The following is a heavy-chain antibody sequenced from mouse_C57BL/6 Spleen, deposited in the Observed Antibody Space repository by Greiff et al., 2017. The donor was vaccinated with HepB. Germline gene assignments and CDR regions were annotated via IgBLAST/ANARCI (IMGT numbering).Heavy chain of an antibody. J-gene: IGHJ2*01. CDR1: GYTFTSYD. CDR3: ARDPYYDYDEEACDY. V-gene: IGHV1-85*01. Sequence: QVQLQQSGPELVKPGASVKLSCKASGYTFTSYDINWVKQRPGQGLEWIGWIYPRDGSTKYNEKFKGKATLTVDTSSSTAYMELHSLTSEDSAVYFCARDPYYDYDEEACDYWGQGTTLTVSS. D-gene: IGHD2-4*01. CDR2: IYPRDGST.